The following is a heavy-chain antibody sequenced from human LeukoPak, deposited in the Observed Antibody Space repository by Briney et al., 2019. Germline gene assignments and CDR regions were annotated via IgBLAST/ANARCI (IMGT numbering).Heavy chain of an antibody. CDR3: ARGGSTSLFDY. Sequence: EASVKVCCKASGYTFSSYGISWVRQAPGQGLEWMGWISAYNGNTNYARKLQGRVSMTTDTSTNTSYMEMRSLTSDDTAVYYCARGGSTSLFDYWGQGTLVTVSS. CDR1: GYTFSSYG. V-gene: IGHV1-18*01. J-gene: IGHJ4*02. CDR2: ISAYNGNT. D-gene: IGHD6-6*01.